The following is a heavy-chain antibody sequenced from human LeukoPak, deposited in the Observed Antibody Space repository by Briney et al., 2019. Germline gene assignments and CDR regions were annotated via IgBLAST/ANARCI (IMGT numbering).Heavy chain of an antibody. CDR3: AATSGEWDY. J-gene: IGHJ4*02. D-gene: IGHD7-27*01. CDR1: GGSITSSTYS. Sequence: PSETLSLTCNVSGGSITSSTYSWGWIRQPPGRGLEWIGSIYYSGSTYYNPSLKSRVTISVDTSKNQFSLKLSSVTAADTAVYYCAATSGEWDYWGQGTLVTVSS. V-gene: IGHV4-39*07. CDR2: IYYSGST.